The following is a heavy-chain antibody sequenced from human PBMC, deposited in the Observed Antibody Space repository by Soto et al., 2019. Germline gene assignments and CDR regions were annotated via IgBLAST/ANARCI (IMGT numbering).Heavy chain of an antibody. CDR1: GFTFDDYA. J-gene: IGHJ4*02. V-gene: IGHV3-9*01. Sequence: GGSLRLSCAASGFTFDDYAMHWVRQAPGKGLEWVSGISWNSGSIGYADSVKGRFTISRDNAKNSLYLQMNSLRAEDTALYYCAKVDDILTGPIDYWGQGTLVTVS. CDR2: ISWNSGSI. D-gene: IGHD3-9*01. CDR3: AKVDDILTGPIDY.